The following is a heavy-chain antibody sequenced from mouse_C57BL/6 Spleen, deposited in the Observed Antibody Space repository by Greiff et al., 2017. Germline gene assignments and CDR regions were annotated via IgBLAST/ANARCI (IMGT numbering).Heavy chain of an antibody. Sequence: EVKLLESGPELVKPGDSVKISCKASGYSFTGYFMNWVMQSHGKSLEWIGRINPYNGDTFYNQKFKGKATLTVDKSSSTAHMELRSLTSEDSAVYYCARTVVATGAMDYWGQGTSVTVSS. V-gene: IGHV1-20*01. D-gene: IGHD1-1*01. CDR2: INPYNGDT. J-gene: IGHJ4*01. CDR1: GYSFTGYF. CDR3: ARTVVATGAMDY.